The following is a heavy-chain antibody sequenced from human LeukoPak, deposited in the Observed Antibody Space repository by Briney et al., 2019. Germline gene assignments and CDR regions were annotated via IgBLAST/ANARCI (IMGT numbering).Heavy chain of an antibody. V-gene: IGHV1-18*01. J-gene: IGHJ6*02. Sequence: GASVKVSCKASGYTFTSYGISWVRQAPGQGLEWMGWISAYNGNTNYAQKLQGRVTVTTDTSTSTAYMELRSLRSDDTAVYYCARDHMTTVTPFYYYYGMDVWGQGTTVTVSS. CDR2: ISAYNGNT. CDR3: ARDHMTTVTPFYYYYGMDV. CDR1: GYTFTSYG. D-gene: IGHD4-17*01.